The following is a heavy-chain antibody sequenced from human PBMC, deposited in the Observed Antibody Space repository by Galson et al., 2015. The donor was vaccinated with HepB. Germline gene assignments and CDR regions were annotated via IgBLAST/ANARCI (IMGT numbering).Heavy chain of an antibody. D-gene: IGHD6-19*01. CDR3: AREDATITVAALEY. J-gene: IGHJ4*02. CDR1: GFAFGNYG. V-gene: IGHV3-33*01. Sequence: SLRLSCAASGFAFGNYGMHWVRQAPGKGLEWMALIWKDGSIKHYADSLKGRFRISRDNTKNTLFLEADSLRAEDTAVYYCAREDATITVAALEYWGQGVLVTVSS. CDR2: IWKDGSIK.